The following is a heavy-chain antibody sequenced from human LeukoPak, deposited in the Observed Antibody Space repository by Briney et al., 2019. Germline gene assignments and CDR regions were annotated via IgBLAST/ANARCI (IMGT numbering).Heavy chain of an antibody. CDR1: GDSLNSYY. J-gene: IGHJ4*02. D-gene: IGHD3-3*01. CDR3: ARRDFAIFGVVTAFDS. CDR2: IYTTGSA. Sequence: SETLSLTCTVSGDSLNSYYWTWIRQPAGKGLEWIGRIYTTGSANYNPSFKSRVTMTIDTSKNQFSLQLTSVTAADAAVYYCARRDFAIFGVVTAFDSWGPGALVTVSS. V-gene: IGHV4-4*07.